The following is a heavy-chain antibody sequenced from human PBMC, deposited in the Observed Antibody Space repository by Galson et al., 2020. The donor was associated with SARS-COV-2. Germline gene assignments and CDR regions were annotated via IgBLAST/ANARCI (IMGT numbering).Heavy chain of an antibody. CDR1: GFTFSTYS. CDR2: ISSSRSTI. V-gene: IGHV3-48*04. CDR3: AREGLGSTYYLDY. D-gene: IGHD6-13*01. J-gene: IGHJ4*02. Sequence: GESLKISCAASGFTFSTYSMNWFRQAPGKGLEWVSYISSSRSTIYYADSVKGRFTISRDDAKSSLYLQMNSLRADDTAVYYCAREGLGSTYYLDYWGQGTLVTVSS.